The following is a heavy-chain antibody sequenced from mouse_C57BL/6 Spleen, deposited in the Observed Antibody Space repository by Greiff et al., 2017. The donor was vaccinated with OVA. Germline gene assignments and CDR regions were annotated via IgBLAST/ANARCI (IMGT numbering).Heavy chain of an antibody. CDR1: GYTFTDYN. D-gene: IGHD2-3*01. V-gene: IGHV1-22*01. Sequence: VQLKESGPELVKPGASVKMSCKASGYTFTDYNMHWVKQSHGKSLEWIGYINPNNGGTSYNQKFKGKATLTVNKSSSTAYMELRSLTSEDSAVYYCARSGGYYVFYAMDYWGQGTSVTVSS. CDR2: INPNNGGT. CDR3: ARSGGYYVFYAMDY. J-gene: IGHJ4*01.